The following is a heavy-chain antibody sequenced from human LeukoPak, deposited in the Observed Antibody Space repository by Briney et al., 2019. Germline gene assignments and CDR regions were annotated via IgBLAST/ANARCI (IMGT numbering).Heavy chain of an antibody. V-gene: IGHV1-18*01. Sequence: ASVKVSCKASGYTFTSYGISRVRQAPGQGLEWMGWISAYNGNTNYAQKLQGRVTMTTDTSTSTAYMELRSLRSDDTTVYYCARRIVGATNWFDPWGQGTLVTVSS. J-gene: IGHJ5*02. CDR2: ISAYNGNT. D-gene: IGHD1-26*01. CDR1: GYTFTSYG. CDR3: ARRIVGATNWFDP.